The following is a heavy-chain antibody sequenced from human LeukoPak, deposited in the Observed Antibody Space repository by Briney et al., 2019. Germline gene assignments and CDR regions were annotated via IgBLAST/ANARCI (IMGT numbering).Heavy chain of an antibody. Sequence: SETLSLTCTVSGGSISSYYWSWLRQPPGKGLEWIGYIYYSGSTNYNPSLKSRVTISVDTSKNQFSLKLSSVTAADTAVYYCASRAFDIWGQGTMVTVSS. V-gene: IGHV4-59*01. CDR2: IYYSGST. CDR1: GGSISSYY. J-gene: IGHJ3*02. CDR3: ASRAFDI.